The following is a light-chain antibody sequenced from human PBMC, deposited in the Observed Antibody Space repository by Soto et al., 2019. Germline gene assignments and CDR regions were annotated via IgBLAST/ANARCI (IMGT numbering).Light chain of an antibody. J-gene: IGKJ2*01. V-gene: IGKV1-9*01. CDR1: QGISSY. Sequence: IQLSQSPSSLSASVGDRVTITCRASQGISSYLAWYQQKPGKAPKLLIYAASTLQSGVPSRFSGSGSGTDFTLTISSLQPQDFATYYCQQLNSYPSYTFGQGTKLEIK. CDR3: QQLNSYPSYT. CDR2: AAS.